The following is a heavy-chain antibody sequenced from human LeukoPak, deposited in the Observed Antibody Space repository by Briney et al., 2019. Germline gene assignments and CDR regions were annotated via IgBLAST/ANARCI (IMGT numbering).Heavy chain of an antibody. CDR2: IYYSGST. Sequence: PSETLSLTCTVSGGSISSSSYYWGWIRQPPGKGLEWIGYIYYSGSTNYNPSLKSRVTISVDTSKNQFSLKLSSVTAADTAVYYCATLGYTYGPFDYWGQGTLVTVSS. V-gene: IGHV4-61*05. J-gene: IGHJ4*02. D-gene: IGHD5-18*01. CDR1: GGSISSSSYY. CDR3: ATLGYTYGPFDY.